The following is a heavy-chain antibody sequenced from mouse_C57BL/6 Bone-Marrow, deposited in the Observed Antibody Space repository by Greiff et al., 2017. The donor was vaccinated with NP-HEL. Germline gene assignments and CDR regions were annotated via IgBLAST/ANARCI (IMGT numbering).Heavy chain of an antibody. Sequence: DVQLVQPGGGLVKPGGSLKLSCAASGFTFSDYGMHWVRQAPEQGLEWVAYISRGSSTTYYADTVKGRFTFSRDNSKNTLFLQMTSLRSEDTAMDYCARRGLRRKGQYVDVWGAGTTVTVSS. CDR2: ISRGSSTT. D-gene: IGHD2-4*01. CDR3: ARRGLRRKGQYVDV. CDR1: GFTFSDYG. J-gene: IGHJ1*01. V-gene: IGHV5-17*01.